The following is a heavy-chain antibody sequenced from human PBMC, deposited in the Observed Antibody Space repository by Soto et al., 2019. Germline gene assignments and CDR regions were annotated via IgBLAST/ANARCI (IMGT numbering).Heavy chain of an antibody. CDR1: GFTLSIYS. V-gene: IGHV3-48*02. J-gene: IGHJ6*02. CDR2: ISGNVNSI. D-gene: IGHD3-10*01. CDR3: ARGFDLQYGMDV. Sequence: PGGSLRLSCAAPGFTLSIYSMNWVRQAPRKGLEWVSYISGNVNSIYYADSVKGRFTISRDNAKNSLYLQMNSLRDEDTAVYYCARGFDLQYGMDVWGQGTTVTVSS.